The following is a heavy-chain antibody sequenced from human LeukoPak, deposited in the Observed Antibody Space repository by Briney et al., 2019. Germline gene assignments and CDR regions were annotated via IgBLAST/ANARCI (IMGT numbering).Heavy chain of an antibody. J-gene: IGHJ6*03. V-gene: IGHV4-31*03. CDR1: SGSITSGGYY. Sequence: SQTLSLTCTVSSGSITSGGYYWNWIRQHPGKGLEWIGYIYYSGSTFYNPSLKSRVTMSVDTSKNQFSLKLSSVTAADTAVYYCARAPKGMTTVRYYYYYYMDVWGKGTTDTVSS. CDR2: IYYSGST. CDR3: ARAPKGMTTVRYYYYYYMDV. D-gene: IGHD4-11*01.